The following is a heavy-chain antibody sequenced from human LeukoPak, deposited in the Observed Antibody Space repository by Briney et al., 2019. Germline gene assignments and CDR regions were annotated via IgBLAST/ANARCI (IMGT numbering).Heavy chain of an antibody. CDR2: MNPNSGNT. D-gene: IGHD4-17*01. Sequence: ASVKVSCKASGYTFTSYDINWVRQATGQGLEWMGWMNPNSGNTGYAQKFQGRVTMTEDTSTDTAYMELSRLRSDDTAVYYCARDRGYGDYTGAFDIWGQGTMVTVSS. V-gene: IGHV1-8*01. CDR3: ARDRGYGDYTGAFDI. J-gene: IGHJ3*02. CDR1: GYTFTSYD.